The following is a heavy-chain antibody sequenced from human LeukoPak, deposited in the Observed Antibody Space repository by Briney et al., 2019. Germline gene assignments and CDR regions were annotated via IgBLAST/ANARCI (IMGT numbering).Heavy chain of an antibody. CDR1: EFAFSTYN. J-gene: IGHJ4*02. V-gene: IGHV3-7*01. Sequence: GGSLRLSCAASEFAFSTYNMNWVRQAPGKGLEWVASIKNDGSEIYYVDSVRGRYTISRDNTKNSLYLQMSSLRAEDTAVYYCATDRGWRTSGYYLYYFEYWGQGTLVTFSS. CDR3: ATDRGWRTSGYYLYYFEY. D-gene: IGHD3-3*01. CDR2: IKNDGSEI.